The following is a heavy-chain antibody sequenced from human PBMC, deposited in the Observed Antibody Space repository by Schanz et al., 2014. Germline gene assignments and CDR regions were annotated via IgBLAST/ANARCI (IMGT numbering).Heavy chain of an antibody. CDR1: GFTFSGYG. CDR3: AKDDTQVNGMDV. V-gene: IGHV3-30*18. CDR2: ISYDGRHK. Sequence: VQLVESGGGLVQPGGSLRLSSAASGFTFSGYGMHWVRQAPGKGLEWVAIISYDGRHKNYADSVKGRFTISRDNSKNTLHLQMISLRVEDPAVYYCAKDDTQVNGMDVWGQGTTVTVSS. J-gene: IGHJ6*02.